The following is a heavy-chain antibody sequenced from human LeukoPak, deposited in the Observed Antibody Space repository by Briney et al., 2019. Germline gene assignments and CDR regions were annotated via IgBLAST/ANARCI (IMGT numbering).Heavy chain of an antibody. Sequence: ASVKVSCKASGYTFTSYGISWVRQAPGQGLEWMGWISAYNGNTNYAQKLQGRVTMTTDTSTSTAYMELRSLRSDDTAVYYCARDRTRNYDFWSGPQPDWLDPWGQGTLVTVSS. D-gene: IGHD3-3*01. CDR2: ISAYNGNT. J-gene: IGHJ5*02. CDR3: ARDRTRNYDFWSGPQPDWLDP. CDR1: GYTFTSYG. V-gene: IGHV1-18*01.